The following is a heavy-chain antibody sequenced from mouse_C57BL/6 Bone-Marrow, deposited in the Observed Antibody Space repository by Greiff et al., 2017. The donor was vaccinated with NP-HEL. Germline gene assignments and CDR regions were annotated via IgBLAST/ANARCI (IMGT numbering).Heavy chain of an antibody. Sequence: VQLKESGGDLVKPGGSLKLSCAASGFTFSSYGMSWVRQTPDKRLEWVATISSGGSYTYYPDSVKGRLTISRDNAKNTLYLQMSSLKSEDTAMYYCARDPRNYFDYWGQGTTLTVSS. CDR1: GFTFSSYG. V-gene: IGHV5-6*01. CDR3: ARDPRNYFDY. J-gene: IGHJ2*01. CDR2: ISSGGSYT.